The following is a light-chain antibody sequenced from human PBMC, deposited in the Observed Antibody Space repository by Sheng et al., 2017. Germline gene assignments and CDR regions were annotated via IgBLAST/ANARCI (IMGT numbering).Light chain of an antibody. CDR1: QSVTSK. CDR3: QHYSTWPWRT. V-gene: IGKV3-15*01. CDR2: EAS. Sequence: EIVMTQSPATLSVSPGERVTLSCRASQSVTSKLAWYQQKPGQSPRLLIYEASTRATDIPARFSGSGSGTEFTLTISSLQSEDFAVYYCQHYSTWPWRTFGQGTKVEIK. J-gene: IGKJ1*01.